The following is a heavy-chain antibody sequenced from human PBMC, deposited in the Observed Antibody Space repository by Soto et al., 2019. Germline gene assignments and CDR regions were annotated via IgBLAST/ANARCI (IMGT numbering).Heavy chain of an antibody. CDR1: GYTFSSYW. D-gene: IGHD2-8*01. V-gene: IGHV3-74*01. CDR2: VNGDGSST. CDR3: ARVMANLPWYFDY. J-gene: IGHJ4*02. Sequence: GSLRLSCXASGYTFSSYWMHRVRQAPGKGLVWVSRVNGDGSSTSYADPVKGRFTISRDNAKNTVHLQMDSLRAEDTAVYYCARVMANLPWYFDYWGQGTLVTVSS.